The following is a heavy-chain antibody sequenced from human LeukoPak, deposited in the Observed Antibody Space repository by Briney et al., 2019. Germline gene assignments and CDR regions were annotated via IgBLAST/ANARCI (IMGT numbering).Heavy chain of an antibody. CDR3: AKERLNYYGSGSYFDY. CDR1: GFTFSSYA. J-gene: IGHJ4*02. CDR2: ISGSGGST. V-gene: IGHV3-23*01. D-gene: IGHD3-10*01. Sequence: GGSLRLSCAASGFTFSSYAMSWVRQAPGKGLEWVSAISGSGGSTYYADSVKGRFTISRDNSKNTLYLQMNSLRAEDTAVYYCAKERLNYYGSGSYFDYWGQGTLVTVSS.